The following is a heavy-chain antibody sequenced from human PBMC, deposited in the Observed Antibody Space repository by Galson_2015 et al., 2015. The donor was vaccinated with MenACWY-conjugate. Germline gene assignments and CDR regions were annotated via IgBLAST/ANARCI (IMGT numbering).Heavy chain of an antibody. CDR2: IYYSGST. CDR1: GGSISSRSYY. V-gene: IGHV4-39*01. J-gene: IGHJ5*02. D-gene: IGHD6-19*01. Sequence: ETLSLTCTVSGGSISSRSYYWGWIRQPPGKGLEWIGSIYYSGSTYYNPSLKSRVTISVDTSKNQFSLKLSSVTAADTAVYYCARHQAYSSGWYNWFDPWGQGTLVTVSS. CDR3: ARHQAYSSGWYNWFDP.